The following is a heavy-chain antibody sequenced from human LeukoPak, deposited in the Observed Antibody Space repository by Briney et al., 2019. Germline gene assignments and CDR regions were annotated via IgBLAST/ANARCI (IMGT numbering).Heavy chain of an antibody. CDR2: ITASGGNT. Sequence: PGGSLRLSCAASGFTFSSYAMGWVRQAPGKGLEWVSAITASGGNTYYADSVKGRFTISRDNSKNTLYLQVNSLRAEGTAVYYCAKGNGYSYGRYYLDYWGQGTLVTVSS. D-gene: IGHD5-18*01. V-gene: IGHV3-23*01. CDR1: GFTFSSYA. J-gene: IGHJ4*02. CDR3: AKGNGYSYGRYYLDY.